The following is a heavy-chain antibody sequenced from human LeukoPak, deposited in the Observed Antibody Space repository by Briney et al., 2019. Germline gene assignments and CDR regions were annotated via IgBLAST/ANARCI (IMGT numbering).Heavy chain of an antibody. J-gene: IGHJ4*02. CDR2: ISSSSSSI. V-gene: IGHV3-21*01. CDR3: ARETSSSSLYDY. CDR1: GFTFSSYN. D-gene: IGHD6-6*01. Sequence: GGSLRLSCAASGFTFSSYNMNWVRQAPGKGLEWVSSISSSSSSIYYADSVKGRFTISRDNAKNSLYLQMNGLRVEDTAVYYCARETSSSSLYDYWGQGTLVTVSS.